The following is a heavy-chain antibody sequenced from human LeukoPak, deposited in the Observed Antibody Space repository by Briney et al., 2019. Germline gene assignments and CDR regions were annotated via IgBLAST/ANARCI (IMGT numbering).Heavy chain of an antibody. D-gene: IGHD4-17*01. V-gene: IGHV3-7*01. CDR1: GFTFSSYW. CDR2: IKQDGSEK. Sequence: GGSLRLSCAASGFTFSSYWMSWVRQAPGKGLEWVANIKQDGSEKYYVDPVKGRFTISRDNAKNSLYLQMNSLGVEDTAVYYCARDDTVTTRVGFIDWGQGTLVTVSS. J-gene: IGHJ4*02. CDR3: ARDDTVTTRVGFID.